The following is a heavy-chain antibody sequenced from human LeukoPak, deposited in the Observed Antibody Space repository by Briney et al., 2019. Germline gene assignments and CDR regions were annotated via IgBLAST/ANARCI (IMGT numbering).Heavy chain of an antibody. V-gene: IGHV4-4*02. D-gene: IGHD3-10*01. J-gene: IGHJ5*02. Sequence: PSETLSLTCAVSGDSISSGNWWNWVRQPPGKGLEWIGEIYHSGSTNYNPSLKSRVTISVDTSKNQFSLKLSSVTAADTAVYYCARGGGTFFRGLFDPWGQGTLVTVSS. CDR2: IYHSGST. CDR1: GDSISSGNW. CDR3: ARGGGTFFRGLFDP.